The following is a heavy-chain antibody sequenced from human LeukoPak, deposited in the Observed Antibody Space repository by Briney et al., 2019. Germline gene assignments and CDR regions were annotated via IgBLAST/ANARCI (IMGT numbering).Heavy chain of an antibody. V-gene: IGHV1-46*01. J-gene: IGHJ4*02. CDR3: ASLSSDYGDYLYFDY. Sequence: ASVKVPCKASGYTFTSYYMHWVRQAPGQGLEWMGIINPSGGSTSYAQKFQGRVTMTRDTSTSTVYMELSSLRSEDTAVYYCASLSSDYGDYLYFDYWGQGTLVTVSS. CDR1: GYTFTSYY. CDR2: INPSGGST. D-gene: IGHD4-17*01.